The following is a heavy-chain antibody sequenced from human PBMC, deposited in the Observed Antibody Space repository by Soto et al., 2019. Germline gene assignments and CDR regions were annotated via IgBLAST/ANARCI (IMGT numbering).Heavy chain of an antibody. CDR3: AREYYDFWSGYDRVYYYYGMDV. J-gene: IGHJ6*02. D-gene: IGHD3-3*01. CDR2: INPSGGST. V-gene: IGHV1-46*01. Sequence: ASVKVSCKASGYTFTSYHMHWVRQAPGQGLEWMGIINPSGGSTSYAQKFQGRVTMTRDTSTSTVYMELSSLRSEDTAVYYCAREYYDFWSGYDRVYYYYGMDVWGQGTTVTVSS. CDR1: GYTFTSYH.